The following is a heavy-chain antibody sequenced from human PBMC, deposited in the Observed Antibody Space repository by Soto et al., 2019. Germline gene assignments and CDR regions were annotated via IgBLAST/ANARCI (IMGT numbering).Heavy chain of an antibody. Sequence: PGGSLRLSCAASGFTFSDHYMDWVRQAPGKGLEWVGRTRNKANSYTTEYAASVKGRFTISRDESKNSLYLQMNSLRAEDTAVYYCAKQFTGFSYYFDHLGQGTLVTVSS. CDR1: GFTFSDHY. CDR2: TRNKANSYTT. D-gene: IGHD1-1*01. CDR3: AKQFTGFSYYFDH. J-gene: IGHJ4*02. V-gene: IGHV3-72*01.